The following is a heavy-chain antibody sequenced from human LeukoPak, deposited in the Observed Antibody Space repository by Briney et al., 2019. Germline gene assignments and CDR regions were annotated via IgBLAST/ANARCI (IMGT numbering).Heavy chain of an antibody. Sequence: GGSLRLSCAASGFTVSSNYMSWVRQAPGKGLEWVSVIYSGGSTYYADSVKGRFTISRDNSKNTLYLQMNSLRAEDTAVYYCARDHLGDWSGYLDYWGQGTLVAVSS. CDR2: IYSGGST. V-gene: IGHV3-66*02. D-gene: IGHD3-3*01. CDR3: ARDHLGDWSGYLDY. CDR1: GFTVSSNY. J-gene: IGHJ4*02.